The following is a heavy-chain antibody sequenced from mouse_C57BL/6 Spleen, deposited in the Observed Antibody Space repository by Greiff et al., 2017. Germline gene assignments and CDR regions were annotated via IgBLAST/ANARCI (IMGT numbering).Heavy chain of an antibody. CDR2: IYPRSGNT. CDR1: GYTFTSYG. J-gene: IGHJ4*01. D-gene: IGHD1-1*01. CDR3: AGGGSTVVANYYAMDY. Sequence: VKLVESGAELARPGASVKLSCKASGYTFTSYGISWVKQRTGQGLEWIGEIYPRSGNTYYNEKFKGKATLTADKSSSTAYMELRSLTSEDSAVYFCAGGGSTVVANYYAMDYWGQGTSVTVSS. V-gene: IGHV1-81*01.